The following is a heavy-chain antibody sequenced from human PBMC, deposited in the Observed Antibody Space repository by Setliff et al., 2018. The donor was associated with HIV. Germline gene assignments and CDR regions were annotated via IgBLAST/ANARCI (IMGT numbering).Heavy chain of an antibody. CDR3: ARDLGPYAFDI. V-gene: IGHV3-30*19. J-gene: IGHJ3*02. CDR2: ISYDGSNK. Sequence: SGGSLRLSCAASGFTFSSYGMHWVRQAPGKGLEWVAVISYDGSNKYYADSVKGRFTISRDNSKNTLYLQMNSLRAEGTAVYYCARDLGPYAFDIWGQGTMVTVSS. D-gene: IGHD3-16*01. CDR1: GFTFSSYG.